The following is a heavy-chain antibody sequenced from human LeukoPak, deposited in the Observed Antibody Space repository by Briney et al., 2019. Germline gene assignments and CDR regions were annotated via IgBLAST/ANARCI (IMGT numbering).Heavy chain of an antibody. J-gene: IGHJ4*02. D-gene: IGHD2-8*01. V-gene: IGHV4-61*02. CDR3: ARGYCTNAVCSLGPTQA. CDR1: GGSISSGSYY. CDR2: IYYSGST. Sequence: PSQTLSLTGTVSGGSISSGSYYWSWIRQPAGKGLEWIGRIYYSGSTYYNPSLKSRVTISVDTSKNQFSLKLSSVTAADTAVYYCARGYCTNAVCSLGPTQAWGQGTLVTVSS.